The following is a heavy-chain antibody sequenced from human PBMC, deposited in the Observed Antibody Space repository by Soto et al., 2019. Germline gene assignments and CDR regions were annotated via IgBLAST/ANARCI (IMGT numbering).Heavy chain of an antibody. J-gene: IGHJ4*01. Sequence: ASVKVSCKASGYTFTSYYMHWVRQAPGQVLEWMGVINPSGGTTIDPQKFQGRVTVTRDTSTSTVYMELSSLRSDDTAVYYWAIDWEFGYWGQGILVTVSS. CDR1: GYTFTSYY. CDR2: INPSGGTT. V-gene: IGHV1-46*01. D-gene: IGHD3-10*01. CDR3: AIDWEFGY.